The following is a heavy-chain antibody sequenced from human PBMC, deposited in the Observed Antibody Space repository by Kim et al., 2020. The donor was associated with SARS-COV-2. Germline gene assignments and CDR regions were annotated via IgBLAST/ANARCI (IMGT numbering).Heavy chain of an antibody. CDR3: ARGGYYDSSGLPFDY. Sequence: SETLSLTCAVYGGSFSGYYWSWIRQPPGKGLEWIGEINHSGSTNYNPSLKSRVTISVDTSKNQFSLKLSSVTAADTAVYYCARGGYYDSSGLPFDYWGQGTLVTVSS. V-gene: IGHV4-34*01. D-gene: IGHD3-22*01. J-gene: IGHJ4*02. CDR2: INHSGST. CDR1: GGSFSGYY.